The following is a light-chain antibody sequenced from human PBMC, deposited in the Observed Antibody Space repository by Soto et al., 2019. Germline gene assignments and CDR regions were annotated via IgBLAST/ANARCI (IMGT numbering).Light chain of an antibody. Sequence: VIWMTQSPSLLSASTGDRVTISCRMSQGISNYLAWYQQKPGKAPELLIYAASTLQSGVPSRFSGSGSGTDFTLTISVLQYEDFATYYCQQYYRFPPTFCQGTKREIK. J-gene: IGKJ2*01. CDR1: QGISNY. V-gene: IGKV1D-8*01. CDR3: QQYYRFPPT. CDR2: AAS.